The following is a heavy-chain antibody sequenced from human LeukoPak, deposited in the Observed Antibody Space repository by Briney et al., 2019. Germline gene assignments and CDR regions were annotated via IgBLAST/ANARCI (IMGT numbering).Heavy chain of an antibody. CDR3: ARQLEPNEGNSGSSDAFDI. J-gene: IGHJ3*02. D-gene: IGHD1-26*01. V-gene: IGHV5-51*01. CDR1: GYSFTSYW. CDR2: IYPGDSDT. Sequence: GESLKISCKGSGYSFTSYWIGWVRQMPGKGLEWMGIIYPGDSDTRYSPSFQGQVTISADKSISTAYLQWSSLKASDTAMYYCARQLEPNEGNSGSSDAFDIWGQGTMVTVSS.